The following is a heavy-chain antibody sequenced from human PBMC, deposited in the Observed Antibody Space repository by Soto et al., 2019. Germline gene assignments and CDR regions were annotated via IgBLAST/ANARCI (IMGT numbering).Heavy chain of an antibody. CDR3: ARGVLI. Sequence: QVQLQESGPGLVKPTQTLSLTSTVSGGSISSGNYFWSWIRQHPGKGLEWIGCTSYTESTSYNPSLKSRVTISADTSKNQFSLRLSSVTAADTAVYYCARGVLIWGQGTMVTVYS. V-gene: IGHV4-31*03. CDR2: TSYTEST. J-gene: IGHJ3*02. CDR1: GGSISSGNYF.